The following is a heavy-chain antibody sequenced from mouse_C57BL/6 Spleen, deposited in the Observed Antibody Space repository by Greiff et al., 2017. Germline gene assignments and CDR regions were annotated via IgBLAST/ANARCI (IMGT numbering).Heavy chain of an antibody. CDR1: GYTFTSYW. D-gene: IGHD2-3*01. CDR3: AIDGYYSYWYFDV. J-gene: IGHJ1*03. CDR2: IHPSDSDT. V-gene: IGHV1-74*01. Sequence: QVQLQQPGAELVKPGASVKVSCKASGYTFTSYWMHWVKQRPGQGLEWFGRIHPSDSDTNYNQKFKGKATLTVDKSSSTAYMRLSNLTSEDSAVYYCAIDGYYSYWYFDVWGTGTTVTVSS.